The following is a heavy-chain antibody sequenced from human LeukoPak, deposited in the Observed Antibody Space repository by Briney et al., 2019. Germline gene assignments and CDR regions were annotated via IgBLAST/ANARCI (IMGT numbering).Heavy chain of an antibody. Sequence: SQTLSLTCTVSGASISSGEYYWSWIRQPAGKGLEWIGRIYTSGSTNYNPSLKSRVTISVDTSKNQFSLKLSSVTAADTAMYYCAREAYDVLTSDWFDPWGQGTRVIVSS. CDR3: AREAYDVLTSDWFDP. J-gene: IGHJ5*02. CDR2: IYTSGST. CDR1: GASISSGEYY. D-gene: IGHD3-9*01. V-gene: IGHV4-61*02.